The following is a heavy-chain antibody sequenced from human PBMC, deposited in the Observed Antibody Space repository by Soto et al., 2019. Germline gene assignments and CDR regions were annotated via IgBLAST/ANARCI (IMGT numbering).Heavy chain of an antibody. Sequence: GGSLRLSCAASGFTFSSYAMSWVRQAPGKGLEWVSAISGSGGSTYYADSVKGRFTISRDNSKNTLYLQMNSLRAEDTAVYYCEKATKIFGVVTCMDVWGQGTTVTVSS. CDR1: GFTFSSYA. D-gene: IGHD3-3*01. CDR3: EKATKIFGVVTCMDV. CDR2: ISGSGGST. J-gene: IGHJ6*02. V-gene: IGHV3-23*01.